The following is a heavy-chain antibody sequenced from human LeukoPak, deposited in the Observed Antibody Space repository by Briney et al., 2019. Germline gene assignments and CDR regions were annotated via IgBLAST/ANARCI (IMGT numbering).Heavy chain of an antibody. J-gene: IGHJ4*02. CDR1: GYTFTSYD. Sequence: GASVKVSCKASGYTFTSYDINWVRQATGQGLEWMGRMNPNSGNTGYAQKFQGRVTMTRNTSISTAYMELSSLRSEDTAVYYCARGREDYYDSSGHGIIDYWGQGTLVTVSS. V-gene: IGHV1-8*01. CDR2: MNPNSGNT. CDR3: ARGREDYYDSSGHGIIDY. D-gene: IGHD3-22*01.